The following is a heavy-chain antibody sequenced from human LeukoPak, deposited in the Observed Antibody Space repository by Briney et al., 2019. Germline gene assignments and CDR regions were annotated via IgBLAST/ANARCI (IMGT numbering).Heavy chain of an antibody. CDR1: GYTFTSYD. Sequence: GASVKVSCKASGYTFTSYDINWVRQATGQGLEWMGWMNPNSGNTGYAQKFQGRVTITRNTSISTAYMELSGLRSEDTAVYYCARGLGDGDVFDYWGQGTLVTVSS. CDR3: ARGLGDGDVFDY. J-gene: IGHJ4*02. D-gene: IGHD4-17*01. V-gene: IGHV1-8*03. CDR2: MNPNSGNT.